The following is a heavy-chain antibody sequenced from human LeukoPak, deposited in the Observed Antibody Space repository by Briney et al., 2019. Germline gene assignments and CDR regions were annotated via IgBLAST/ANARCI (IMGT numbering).Heavy chain of an antibody. D-gene: IGHD3-10*01. CDR1: GVTFSSYG. J-gene: IGHJ4*02. CDR3: TTDRAKLLWFGGSGKDY. V-gene: IGHV3-30*03. Sequence: GGSLRLSCAASGVTFSSYGMHWVRQAPGKGLEWVALISFDGSNKYYGDSVKGRFTISRDNSNNTLYLQMNSLKTEDTAVYYCTTDRAKLLWFGGSGKDYWGQGTLVTVSS. CDR2: ISFDGSNK.